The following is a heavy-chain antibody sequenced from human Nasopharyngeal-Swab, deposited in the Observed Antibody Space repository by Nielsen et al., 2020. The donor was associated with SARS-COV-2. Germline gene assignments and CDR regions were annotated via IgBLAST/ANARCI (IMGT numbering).Heavy chain of an antibody. CDR2: IIPIFGTA. V-gene: IGHV1-69*13. CDR3: ARGHGGDCYCAFDY. D-gene: IGHD2-21*02. CDR1: GGTFSSYA. J-gene: IGHJ4*02. Sequence: SVKVSCKASGGTFSSYAISWVRQAPGQGLEWMGGIIPIFGTANYAQKFQGRVTITADESTSTAYMELSSLRSEDTVVYYCARGHGGDCYCAFDYWGQGTLVTVSS.